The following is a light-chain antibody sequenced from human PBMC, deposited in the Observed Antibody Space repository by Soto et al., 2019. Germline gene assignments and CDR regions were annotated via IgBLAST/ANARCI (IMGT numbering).Light chain of an antibody. CDR1: SSDVGAYNY. J-gene: IGLJ3*02. V-gene: IGLV2-14*01. CDR3: SSYTSSSTWV. CDR2: EVR. Sequence: QSALTQPASVSGSPGQSITISCTGTSSDVGAYNYVSWYQQHPGKAPKLMIYEVRNRPSGVSDRFSGPRSGNTASLTISGLQAEDESDYYCSSYTSSSTWVFGGGTQLTVL.